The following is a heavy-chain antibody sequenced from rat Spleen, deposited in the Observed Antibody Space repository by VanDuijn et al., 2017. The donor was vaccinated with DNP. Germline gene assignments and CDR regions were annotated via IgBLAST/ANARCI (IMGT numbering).Heavy chain of an antibody. CDR2: ISSGGGT. D-gene: IGHD1-11*01. Sequence: QVQLKESGPGLVQPSQTLSLTCTVSGFSLTSYGVSWVRQPPGKGLEWIAAISSGGGTYYNSPLKSRLSISRDTSKSQVCLKMNSLQTEDTAIYFCTRRGYNYWYFDFWGPGTMVTVSS. V-gene: IGHV2S8*01. CDR1: GFSLTSYG. CDR3: TRRGYNYWYFDF. J-gene: IGHJ1*01.